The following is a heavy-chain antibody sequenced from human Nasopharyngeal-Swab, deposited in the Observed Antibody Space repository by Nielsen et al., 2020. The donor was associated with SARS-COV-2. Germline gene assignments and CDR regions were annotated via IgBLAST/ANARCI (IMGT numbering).Heavy chain of an antibody. CDR3: VTRELGYCSGGSCLGGDY. J-gene: IGHJ4*02. D-gene: IGHD2-15*01. CDR1: GGTFSSYA. Sequence: SVKVSCKASGGTFSSYAISWVRQAPGQGLEWMGGIIPMFGTANFAQKFQGRVTITADESTSTAYMELSSLRSEDTAIYYCVTRELGYCSGGSCLGGDYWGQGTLVTVSS. V-gene: IGHV1-69*13. CDR2: IIPMFGTA.